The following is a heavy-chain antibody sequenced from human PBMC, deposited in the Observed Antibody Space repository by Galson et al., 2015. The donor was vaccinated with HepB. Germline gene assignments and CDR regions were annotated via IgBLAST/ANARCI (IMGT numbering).Heavy chain of an antibody. J-gene: IGHJ6*02. CDR1: GFTFGYYA. D-gene: IGHD1-1*01. CDR2: IRGKAHGGTT. V-gene: IGHV3-49*03. Sequence: SLRLSCAASGFTFGYYAMAWFRQAPGKGLEWVGFIRGKAHGGTTEYAASVKGRFTISRDDAKSIAYLQMNRLKTEDTAVYYCTRPLSTTSYYCYGVDVWGQGTTVTVSS. CDR3: TRPLSTTSYYCYGVDV.